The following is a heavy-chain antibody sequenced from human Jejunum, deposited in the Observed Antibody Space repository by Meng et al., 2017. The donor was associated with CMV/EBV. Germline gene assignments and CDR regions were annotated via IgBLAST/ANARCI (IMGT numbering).Heavy chain of an antibody. D-gene: IGHD2-2*01. CDR3: ARDLPGVGVDY. CDR2: ISSSGST. V-gene: IGHV4-4*07. Sequence: GQLQESGHGLVKPSETLSLTCSVSGGSIRTYSWTWIRQPAGKGLEWIGRISSSGSTNYNPSLNSRVTMSVDTSKNHFSLRLSSVTAADTAVYYCARDLPGVGVDYWGQGTLVTVSS. CDR1: GGSIRTYS. J-gene: IGHJ4*02.